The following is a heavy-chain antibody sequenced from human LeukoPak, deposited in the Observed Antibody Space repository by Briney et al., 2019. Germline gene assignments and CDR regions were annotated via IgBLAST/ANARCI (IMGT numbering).Heavy chain of an antibody. CDR2: IRGSGDST. V-gene: IGHV3-23*01. J-gene: IGHJ6*03. Sequence: PGGTLRLSCAASGFTFSSSGMSWVRQAPGKGLEWLSAIRGSGDSTYYADSVKGRFTISRDNSKNTLYLQMNSLRAEDTAVYYCAKDASGPTYYYYMDVWGKGTTVTVSS. CDR1: GFTFSSSG. CDR3: AKDASGPTYYYYMDV. D-gene: IGHD1-1*01.